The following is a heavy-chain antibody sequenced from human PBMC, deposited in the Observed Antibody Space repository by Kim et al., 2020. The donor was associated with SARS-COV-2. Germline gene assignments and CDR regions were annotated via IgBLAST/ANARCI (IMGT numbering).Heavy chain of an antibody. V-gene: IGHV3-13*04. Sequence: GGSLRLSCAASGFTFSSYDMHWVRQATGKGLEWVSAIGTAGDTYYPGSVTGRFTISRENAKNSLYLQMNSLRAGDTAVYYCARALLGSSWYSDYYYGMDVWGQGTTVTVSS. CDR3: ARALLGSSWYSDYYYGMDV. CDR2: IGTAGDT. J-gene: IGHJ6*02. D-gene: IGHD6-13*01. CDR1: GFTFSSYD.